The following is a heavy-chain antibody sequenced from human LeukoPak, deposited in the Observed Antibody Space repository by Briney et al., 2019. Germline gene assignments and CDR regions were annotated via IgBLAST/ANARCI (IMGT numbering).Heavy chain of an antibody. Sequence: PGGSLRLSCAASGFTFSSYWMHWVRQAPGEGLVWVSRINGDGSSIGYADSVKGRFTVSRDNSKNTFYLQMNSLRAEDTAVYYCARDSLRGFSGYDRTGSFDYWGQGTLVTVSS. CDR2: INGDGSSI. CDR3: ARDSLRGFSGYDRTGSFDY. D-gene: IGHD5-12*01. V-gene: IGHV3-74*01. J-gene: IGHJ4*02. CDR1: GFTFSSYW.